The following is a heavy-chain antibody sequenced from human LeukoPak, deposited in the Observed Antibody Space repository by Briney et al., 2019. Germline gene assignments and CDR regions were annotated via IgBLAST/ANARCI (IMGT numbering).Heavy chain of an antibody. J-gene: IGHJ3*02. CDR2: IYYSGTA. CDR1: GASISGYY. Sequence: SETLSLTCTVSGASISGYYWSWIRQPPGKGLEWMGYIYYSGTATYNPSLESRVTITIDTSKNQISLNLSSVTAADTAIYYCARDRPAEKISVWFGGPSGGLDPFDIWGQGKMVIVSS. D-gene: IGHD3-10*01. V-gene: IGHV4-59*01. CDR3: ARDRPAEKISVWFGGPSGGLDPFDI.